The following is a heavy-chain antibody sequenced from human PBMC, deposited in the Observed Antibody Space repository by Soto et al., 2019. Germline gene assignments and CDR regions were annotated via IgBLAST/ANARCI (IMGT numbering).Heavy chain of an antibody. D-gene: IGHD1-1*01. CDR2: ITSSGHSI. J-gene: IGHJ4*02. Sequence: PGGSLRLSCVASGFTFSSYSMNWVRRAPGKGLEWVSSITSSGHSIFYAESVRGRFTISRDNAKNSLYLQMNSLRAEDTAVYYCATNWNDFDYWGQGTLVTVSS. V-gene: IGHV3-21*01. CDR1: GFTFSSYS. CDR3: ATNWNDFDY.